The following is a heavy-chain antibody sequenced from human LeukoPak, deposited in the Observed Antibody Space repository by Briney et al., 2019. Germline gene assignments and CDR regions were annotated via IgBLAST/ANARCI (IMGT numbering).Heavy chain of an antibody. J-gene: IGHJ4*02. D-gene: IGHD4-17*01. Sequence: TGGSLRLSCSASGFTFSDYDMNWVRQAPGKGLEWVSSISGLSSYTYYGESVKGRFTISRDNAKNSLYLQMNSLRAEDTAVYYCARGDDYGDWYFDYWGQGTLVTVSS. CDR1: GFTFSDYD. CDR3: ARGDDYGDWYFDY. V-gene: IGHV3-21*01. CDR2: ISGLSSYT.